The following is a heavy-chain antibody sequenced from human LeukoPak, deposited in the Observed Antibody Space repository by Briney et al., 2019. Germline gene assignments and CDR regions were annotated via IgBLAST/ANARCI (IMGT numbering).Heavy chain of an antibody. D-gene: IGHD1-14*01. V-gene: IGHV3-23*01. CDR3: ATDVTGGAISF. CDR2: ITSSGGST. CDR1: GSTFSTYA. J-gene: IGHJ4*02. Sequence: GSLRLSCAASGSTFSTYAMSWVRQAPGEGLEWVSIITSSGGSTNYADSVKGRFTISRDNSKNMLYLQMNSLKPDDTAVYYCATDVTGGAISFWGQGALVTVSS.